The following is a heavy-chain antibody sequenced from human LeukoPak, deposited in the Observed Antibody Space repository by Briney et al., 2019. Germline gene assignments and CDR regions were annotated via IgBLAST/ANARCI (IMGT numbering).Heavy chain of an antibody. V-gene: IGHV3-21*04. CDR3: AKDAAGPEY. Sequence: GGSLRLSCAASGFTISSHWMHWVRQAPGKGLEWVSSISSTSRYIYYADSVKGRFTISRDNAKNSLYLQMNSLRVEDTAIYYCAKDAAGPEYWGQGTRVTVSS. CDR2: ISSTSRYI. J-gene: IGHJ4*02. D-gene: IGHD6-13*01. CDR1: GFTISSHW.